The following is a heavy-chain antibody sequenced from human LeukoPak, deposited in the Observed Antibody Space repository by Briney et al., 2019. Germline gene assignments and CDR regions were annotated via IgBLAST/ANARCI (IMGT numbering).Heavy chain of an antibody. D-gene: IGHD3-10*01. CDR3: ARVGPYYYGSGSYLIPPYWYFDL. V-gene: IGHV1-69*13. Sequence: SVKVSCKASGGTFSSYAISWVRQAPGQGLEWMGGIIPIFGTANYAQKFQGRVTITADESTSTAYMELSSLRSEDTAVYYCARVGPYYYGSGSYLIPPYWYFDLWGRGTLVTVSS. CDR1: GGTFSSYA. CDR2: IIPIFGTA. J-gene: IGHJ2*01.